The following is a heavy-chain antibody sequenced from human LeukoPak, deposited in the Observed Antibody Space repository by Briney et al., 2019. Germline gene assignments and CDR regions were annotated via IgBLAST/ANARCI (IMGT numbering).Heavy chain of an antibody. D-gene: IGHD2-21*02. J-gene: IGHJ4*02. V-gene: IGHV3-9*01. CDR3: AKSLDIVVVTANFDY. CDR2: ISWNRGSI. Sequence: GRSLRLSCAASGFTFDDYAMHWVRQAPGKGLEWVSGISWNRGSIGYADSVKGRFTISRDNAKNSLYLQMNSLRAEDTALYYCAKSLDIVVVTANFDYWGQGTLVTVSS. CDR1: GFTFDDYA.